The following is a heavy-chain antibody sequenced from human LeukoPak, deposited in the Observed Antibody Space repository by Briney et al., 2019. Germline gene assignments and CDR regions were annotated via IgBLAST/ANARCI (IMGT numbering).Heavy chain of an antibody. J-gene: IGHJ6*03. Sequence: ASVKVSCKASGYTFANYYIHWVRQAPGQGREWVGMINPSGGRTSYAQRFQGRVTVTTDTSTSTVYMQLSSLASEDTAVYYCARDGLRDILTGFPYYYYMDVWGKGTTVTVSS. CDR1: GYTFANYY. V-gene: IGHV1-46*01. CDR3: ARDGLRDILTGFPYYYYMDV. D-gene: IGHD3-9*01. CDR2: INPSGGRT.